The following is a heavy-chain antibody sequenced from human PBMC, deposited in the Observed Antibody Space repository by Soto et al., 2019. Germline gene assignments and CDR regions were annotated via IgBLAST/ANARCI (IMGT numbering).Heavy chain of an antibody. V-gene: IGHV3-48*01. D-gene: IGHD6-19*01. J-gene: IGHJ5*02. Sequence: GGSLRLSCAASGFTFSSYSMNWVRQAPGKGLEWVSYISSSSSTIYYADSVKGRFTISRDNAKNSLYLQMNSLRAEDTAVYYCARDVGSGWFTPNWLDPWGQGTLVTVSS. CDR3: ARDVGSGWFTPNWLDP. CDR2: ISSSSSTI. CDR1: GFTFSSYS.